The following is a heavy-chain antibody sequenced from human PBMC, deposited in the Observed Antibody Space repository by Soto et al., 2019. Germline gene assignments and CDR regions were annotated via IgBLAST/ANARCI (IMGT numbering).Heavy chain of an antibody. CDR3: ARGIEEEYYYDSSGPSPFDY. J-gene: IGHJ4*02. Sequence: ASVKVSCKASGYSFTGYSMHWVRQAPGQGLERMGWINPKNGATNYAQKFQGRVTIIADKSMSTAYMELRSLRSEDTAVYSCARGIEEEYYYDSSGPSPFDYWGQGTLVTVSS. D-gene: IGHD3-22*01. CDR1: GYSFTGYS. V-gene: IGHV1-2*02. CDR2: INPKNGAT.